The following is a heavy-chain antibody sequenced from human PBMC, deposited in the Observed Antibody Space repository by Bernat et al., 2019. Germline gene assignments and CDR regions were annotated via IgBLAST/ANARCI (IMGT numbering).Heavy chain of an antibody. CDR2: VSYDGNNK. CDR1: GFTFSSYV. D-gene: IGHD4-11*01. Sequence: QVQLVESGGGVVQPGRSLRLSCAASGFTFSSYVMHWVRQAPDKGLEWVAVVSYDGNNKYYADSVRGRFSISRDNSKNTLYLQMTSLRAEDTAVYYCATEGERMTTSSAFDIWGQGTVVTVSS. J-gene: IGHJ3*02. V-gene: IGHV3-30*01. CDR3: ATEGERMTTSSAFDI.